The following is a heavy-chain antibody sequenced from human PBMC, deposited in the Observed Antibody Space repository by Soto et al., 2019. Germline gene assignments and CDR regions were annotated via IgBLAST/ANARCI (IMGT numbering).Heavy chain of an antibody. CDR2: ISSNGIST. CDR1: GFALISYA. J-gene: IGHJ3*01. D-gene: IGHD2-15*01. CDR3: VKDEGFCTGGNCYSVARGGFDL. Sequence: GGSLRLSCSASGFALISYAIRLFRQSAFKGLEYVSSISSNGISTYYADSVKGRFTISRDNSQNTLYIQMNSLRPDDTALYYCVKDEGFCTGGNCYSVARGGFDLWGQGTMVTVSS. V-gene: IGHV3-64D*06.